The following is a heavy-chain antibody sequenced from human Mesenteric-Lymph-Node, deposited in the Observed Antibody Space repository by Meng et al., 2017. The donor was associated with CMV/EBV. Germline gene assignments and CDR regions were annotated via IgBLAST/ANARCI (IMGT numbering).Heavy chain of an antibody. CDR2: INPNSGGT. CDR3: ARDRGRIAVAGYYYYYYGMDV. J-gene: IGHJ6*02. CDR1: GYTFPNYY. V-gene: IGHV1-2*02. Sequence: ASVKVSCKASGYTFPNYYIHWVRQAPGQGLEWMGWINPNSGGTNYAQKFQGRVTMTRDTSISTAYMELSRLRSDDTAVYYCARDRGRIAVAGYYYYYYGMDVWGQGTTVTVSS. D-gene: IGHD6-19*01.